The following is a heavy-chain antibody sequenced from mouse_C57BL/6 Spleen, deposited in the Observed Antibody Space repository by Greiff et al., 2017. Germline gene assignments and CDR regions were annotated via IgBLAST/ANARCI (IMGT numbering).Heavy chain of an antibody. CDR1: GYSITSGYY. Sequence: DVQLQESGPGLVKPSQSLSLTCSVTGYSITSGYYWNWIRQFPGNKLEWMGYISYDGSNNYNPSLKNRISITRDTSKNQFFLKLNSVTTEDTATYYCARYSNYVDYAMDYWGQGTSVTVSS. V-gene: IGHV3-6*01. J-gene: IGHJ4*01. CDR3: ARYSNYVDYAMDY. D-gene: IGHD2-5*01. CDR2: ISYDGSN.